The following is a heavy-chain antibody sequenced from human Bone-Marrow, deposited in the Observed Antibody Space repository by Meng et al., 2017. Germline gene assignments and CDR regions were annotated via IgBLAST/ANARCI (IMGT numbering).Heavy chain of an antibody. CDR3: ARYSSVTQMDC. CDR1: GFTFNAYG. CDR2: IWYDASET. D-gene: IGHD2-21*01. J-gene: IGHJ4*02. V-gene: IGHV3-33*01. Sequence: GESLKISCETSGFTFNAYGMHWVRQAPGKGLEWVALIWYDASETYYADSVKGRFTIPRDNSKNTLFLEMNSLRAEATALYYCARYSSVTQMDCWGQGTL.